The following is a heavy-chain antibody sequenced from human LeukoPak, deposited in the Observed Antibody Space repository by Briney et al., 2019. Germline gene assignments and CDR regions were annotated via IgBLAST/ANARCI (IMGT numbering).Heavy chain of an antibody. D-gene: IGHD6-6*01. V-gene: IGHV2-70*01. CDR2: IDWDDDK. J-gene: IGHJ6*02. Sequence: SGPALVKPTQTLTLTCTFSGFSRSTSGMCVSWIRQPPGKALEWLALIDWDDDKYYSTSLKTRLTISKDTSKNQVVLTMTNMDPVDTATYYCARERGSSQEGYYYGMDVWGQGTTVTVSS. CDR1: GFSRSTSGMC. CDR3: ARERGSSQEGYYYGMDV.